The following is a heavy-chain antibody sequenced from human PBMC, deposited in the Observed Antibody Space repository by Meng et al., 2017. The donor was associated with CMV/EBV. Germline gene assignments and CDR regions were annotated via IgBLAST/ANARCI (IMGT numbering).Heavy chain of an antibody. Sequence: QGHSQQGGAGLLKPSGTLSLPCAVYGGAFSGYYWSWIRQPPGKGLEWIGEINHSGSTNYNPSLKSRVTISVDTSKNQFSLKLSSVTAADTAVYYCARAKIMYYYDSSGYYYDYWGQGTLVTVSS. V-gene: IGHV4-34*01. J-gene: IGHJ4*02. CDR1: GGAFSGYY. CDR3: ARAKIMYYYDSSGYYYDY. CDR2: INHSGST. D-gene: IGHD3-22*01.